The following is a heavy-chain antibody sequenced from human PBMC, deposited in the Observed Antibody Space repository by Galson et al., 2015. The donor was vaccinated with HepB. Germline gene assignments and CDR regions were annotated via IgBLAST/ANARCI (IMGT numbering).Heavy chain of an antibody. D-gene: IGHD3-9*01. CDR1: GYTFTSYG. V-gene: IGHV1-18*04. CDR3: ARDGYDIFTSTGPFDY. J-gene: IGHJ4*02. Sequence: SVKVSCKASGYTFTSYGISWVRQAPGQGLEWMGWISAYNGNTNYAQKLQGRVTMTTDTSTSTAYMELRSLRSDDTAVYYCARDGYDIFTSTGPFDYWGQGTLVTVSS. CDR2: ISAYNGNT.